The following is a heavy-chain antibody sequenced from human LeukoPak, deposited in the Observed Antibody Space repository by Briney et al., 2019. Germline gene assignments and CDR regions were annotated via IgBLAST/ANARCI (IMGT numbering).Heavy chain of an antibody. V-gene: IGHV4-39*07. CDR2: IYYSGST. CDR3: ARVCSSTSCHVDY. CDR1: GGSISSSTYY. J-gene: IGHJ4*02. Sequence: SVTLSLTCTVSGGSISSSTYYWGWIRQPPGKGQEWIGSIYYSGSTYYNPSLKSRVTISIDTSKNQFSLKLSSVTAADTAVYYCARVCSSTSCHVDYWGQGTLVTVSS. D-gene: IGHD2-2*01.